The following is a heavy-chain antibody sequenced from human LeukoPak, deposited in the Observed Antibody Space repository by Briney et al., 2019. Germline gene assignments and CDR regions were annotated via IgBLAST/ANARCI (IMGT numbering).Heavy chain of an antibody. Sequence: GVSLRLSCVASGFTFSRYGMSWVRQAPGKGLEWVSGFGGGGGPTYYADSVKGRFTISRDNSKNTLYLQMNSLKADDTAVYYCAKDRRQLANFDYWGQGTLVTVSS. CDR1: GFTFSRYG. CDR2: FGGGGGPT. CDR3: AKDRRQLANFDY. J-gene: IGHJ4*02. V-gene: IGHV3-23*01. D-gene: IGHD6-13*01.